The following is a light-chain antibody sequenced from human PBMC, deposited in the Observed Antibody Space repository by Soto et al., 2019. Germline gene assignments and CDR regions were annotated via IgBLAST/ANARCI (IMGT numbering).Light chain of an antibody. CDR3: SSFTSSSTLV. Sequence: QSALTQPASVSGSLGQSITISCTGTSSDVGGYNYVSWYQQHPGKAPKLMIYDVSHRPSGVSNRFSGSKSGNAASLTISGLQAEDEADYYCSSFTSSSTLVFGGGTKLTVL. CDR2: DVS. J-gene: IGLJ2*01. CDR1: SSDVGGYNY. V-gene: IGLV2-14*01.